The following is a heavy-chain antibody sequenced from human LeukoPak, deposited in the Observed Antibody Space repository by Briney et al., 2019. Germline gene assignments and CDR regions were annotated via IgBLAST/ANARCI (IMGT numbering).Heavy chain of an antibody. D-gene: IGHD3-9*01. CDR2: INPSTGGT. J-gene: IGHJ4*02. CDR1: GYTFSGYY. Sequence: ASVKVSCKASGYTFSGYYMQWVRQAPGQGPEWMGWINPSTGGTKHGKKFQGRVTMTRDTSITTAYMELSRLRPDDTAVYFGAKSLRRSNDVLTGYYPFDYWGQGTLATVSS. V-gene: IGHV1-2*02. CDR3: AKSLRRSNDVLTGYYPFDY.